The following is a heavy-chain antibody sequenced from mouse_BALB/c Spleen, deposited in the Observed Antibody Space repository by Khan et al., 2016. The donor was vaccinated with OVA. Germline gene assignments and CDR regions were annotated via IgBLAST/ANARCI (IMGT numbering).Heavy chain of an antibody. J-gene: IGHJ4*01. D-gene: IGHD1-1*01. CDR2: ISPGSGTP. Sequence: DLVKPGASVKLSCKASGYTFTSYWINWIKQRPGQGLEWIGRISPGSGTPYYNEMFKGKATLPVDTSSSQAYIQRSSLSSEDSAVYFCVRENYYGSSHYAMDYWGQGTSVTVSS. CDR3: VRENYYGSSHYAMDY. CDR1: GYTFTSYW. V-gene: IGHV1S41*01.